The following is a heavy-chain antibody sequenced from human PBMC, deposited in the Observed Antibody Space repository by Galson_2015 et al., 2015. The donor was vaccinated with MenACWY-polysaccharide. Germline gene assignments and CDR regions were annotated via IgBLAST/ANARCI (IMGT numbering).Heavy chain of an antibody. CDR1: GFTVSSNY. V-gene: IGHV3-66*02. CDR3: ARDGDPAAAGTDPLWYFDY. D-gene: IGHD6-13*01. J-gene: IGHJ4*02. CDR2: IYSGGST. Sequence: SLRLSCAASGFTVSSNYMSWVRQAPGKGLEWVSVIYSGGSTYYADSVKGRFTISRDNSKNTLYLQMNSLRAEDTAVYYCARDGDPAAAGTDPLWYFDYWGQGTLVTVSS.